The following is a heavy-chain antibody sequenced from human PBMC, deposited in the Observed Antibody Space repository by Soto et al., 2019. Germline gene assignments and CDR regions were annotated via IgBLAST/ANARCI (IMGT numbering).Heavy chain of an antibody. J-gene: IGHJ4*02. D-gene: IGHD5-18*01. Sequence: EVQLVESGGGLVQPGRSLRLSCAAAGFTFDDYAMYWVRQAPGKGLEWVSGISWNSGSVGYADSVKGRFTISRDNAKNSLYLQMNSLRAEDTALYYCVKPRQPQGAFDWGQGTLVTVSS. CDR1: GFTFDDYA. V-gene: IGHV3-9*01. CDR3: VKPRQPQGAFD. CDR2: ISWNSGSV.